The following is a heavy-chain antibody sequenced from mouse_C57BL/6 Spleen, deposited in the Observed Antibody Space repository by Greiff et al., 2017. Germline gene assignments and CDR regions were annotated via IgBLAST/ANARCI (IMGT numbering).Heavy chain of an antibody. CDR2: IDPSDSYT. CDR1: GYTFTSYW. CDR3: ARYYGSSPFDY. Sequence: QVQLKQPGAELVKPGASVKLSCKASGYTFTSYWMQWVKQRPGQGLEWIGEIDPSDSYTNYNQKFKGKATLTVDTSSSTAYMQLSSLTSEDSAVYYCARYYGSSPFDYWGQGTTLTVSS. V-gene: IGHV1-50*01. D-gene: IGHD1-1*01. J-gene: IGHJ2*01.